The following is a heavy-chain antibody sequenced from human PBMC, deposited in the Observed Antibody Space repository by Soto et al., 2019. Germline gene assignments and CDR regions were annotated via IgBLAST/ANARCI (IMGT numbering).Heavy chain of an antibody. V-gene: IGHV3-13*01. D-gene: IGHD2-21*02. CDR1: GFTFSTYD. Sequence: GGSLRLSCAASGFTFSTYDMHWVRHVTGKGLEWVSVIGTAGDTYYPDSVRGRFTISRDNAKNSLYLQMNSLRAVDTAVHYCGRDGGYYGIDSWGQGTLGTVS. J-gene: IGHJ4*02. CDR2: IGTAGDT. CDR3: GRDGGYYGIDS.